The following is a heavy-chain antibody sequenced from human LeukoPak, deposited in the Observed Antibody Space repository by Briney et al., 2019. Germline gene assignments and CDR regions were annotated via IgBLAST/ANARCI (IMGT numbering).Heavy chain of an antibody. J-gene: IGHJ4*02. V-gene: IGHV3-30*02. CDR3: ARVNDILTGYKGAFGY. Sequence: GGSLRLSCEASGFTFSSFGMHWVRQAPGKGLEWVAFIRFDGSNKYYADSVKGRFTISRDNSKNTLFLQVNSLRAEDTAVYYCARVNDILTGYKGAFGYWGQGTLVTVSS. D-gene: IGHD3-9*01. CDR2: IRFDGSNK. CDR1: GFTFSSFG.